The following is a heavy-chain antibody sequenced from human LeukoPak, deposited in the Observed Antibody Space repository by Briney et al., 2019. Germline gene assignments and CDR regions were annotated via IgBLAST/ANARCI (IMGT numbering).Heavy chain of an antibody. CDR2: IYYSGST. Sequence: SETLSLTCTVSGGSISSSSYYWGWIRQPPGKGLEWIGSIYYSGSTYYNPSLKSRVTISVDTSKNQFSLKLSSVTAADTAVYYCARDSGHDGLFDYWGQGTLVTVSS. V-gene: IGHV4-39*07. J-gene: IGHJ4*02. CDR3: ARDSGHDGLFDY. CDR1: GGSISSSSYY. D-gene: IGHD5-12*01.